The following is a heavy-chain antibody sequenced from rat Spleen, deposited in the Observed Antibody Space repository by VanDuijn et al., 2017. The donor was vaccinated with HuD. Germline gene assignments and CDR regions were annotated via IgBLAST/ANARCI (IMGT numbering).Heavy chain of an antibody. Sequence: EVQLVESDGGLVQPGRSLKVSCAAPGFTFSDFGMAWVRQAPTKGLEWVASISTGGGNTYYRDSMKGRFTVSRDNAKSTLYLQMDSLRSEDTATYYCVRHWGYWGQGVMVTVSS. CDR3: VRHWGY. V-gene: IGHV5S13*01. CDR1: GFTFSDFG. J-gene: IGHJ2*01. D-gene: IGHD4-6*01. CDR2: ISTGGGNT.